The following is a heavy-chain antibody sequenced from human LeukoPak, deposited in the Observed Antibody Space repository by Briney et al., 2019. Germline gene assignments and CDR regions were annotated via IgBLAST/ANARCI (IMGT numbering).Heavy chain of an antibody. CDR1: GGSINNYY. CDR3: ARGRYYYGSGRCYFDY. CDR2: IYYSGST. J-gene: IGHJ4*02. V-gene: IGHV4-59*12. D-gene: IGHD3-10*01. Sequence: SETLSLTCTVSGGSINNYYWSWIRQPPGKGLEWIGYIYYSGSTNYNPSLKSRVTISLDTSKNQFSLKLSSVTAADTAVYYCARGRYYYGSGRCYFDYWGQGTLVTVSS.